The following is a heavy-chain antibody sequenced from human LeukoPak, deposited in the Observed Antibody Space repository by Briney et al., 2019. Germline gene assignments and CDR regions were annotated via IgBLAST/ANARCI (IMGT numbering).Heavy chain of an antibody. J-gene: IGHJ5*02. CDR3: GKVGGNSNS. CDR2: IHNSRGT. V-gene: IGHV4-34*01. D-gene: IGHD4-23*01. Sequence: SETLSLTCAVYGGSFSGYYWSWIRQPPGKGLEWIGSIHNSRGTSYNPSLESRLTISLDTSENQFFLKMSSVTAADTAMYYCGKVGGNSNSWGQGTLVTVSS. CDR1: GGSFSGYY.